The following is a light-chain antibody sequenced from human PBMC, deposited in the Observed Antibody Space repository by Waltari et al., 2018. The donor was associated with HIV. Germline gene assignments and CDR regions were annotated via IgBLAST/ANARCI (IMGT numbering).Light chain of an antibody. V-gene: IGKV3-20*01. J-gene: IGKJ4*01. Sequence: EIVLTQSPGTLSLSPGERATLFCRASQSVSSSYLAWYQEKPGQAPRLLIYAASSRATGIPDRFSGSGSGTDFTLTISRLEPEDFAVYYCQQYVSSRLTFAGGTKVEIK. CDR3: QQYVSSRLT. CDR1: QSVSSSY. CDR2: AAS.